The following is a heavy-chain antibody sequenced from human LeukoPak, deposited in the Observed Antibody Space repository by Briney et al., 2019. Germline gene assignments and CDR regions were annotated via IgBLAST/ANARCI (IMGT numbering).Heavy chain of an antibody. Sequence: SETLSLTCTVSGGSISSGSYYWSWIRQPAGKGLEWIGRTYTSGSTNYNPSLKSRVTISVNTSKNQFSLKLSSVTAADTAVYYCAKTTWIQLWYDYWGQGILVTVSS. CDR1: GGSISSGSYY. V-gene: IGHV4-61*02. CDR3: AKTTWIQLWYDY. J-gene: IGHJ4*02. D-gene: IGHD5-18*01. CDR2: TYTSGST.